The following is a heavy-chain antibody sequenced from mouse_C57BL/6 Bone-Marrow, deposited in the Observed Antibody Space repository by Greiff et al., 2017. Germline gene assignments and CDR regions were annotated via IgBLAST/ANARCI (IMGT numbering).Heavy chain of an antibody. J-gene: IGHJ4*01. V-gene: IGHV1-59*01. D-gene: IGHD1-1*01. CDR2: IDPSDSYT. CDR3: VITTVYYYAMDY. Sequence: QVQLQQSGAELVRPGTSVKLSCKASGYTFTSYWMHWVKQRPGQGLEWIGVIDPSDSYTNYNQKFKGKATLTVDTSSSTAYMQLSSLTSEDSAVYYCVITTVYYYAMDYWGQGTSVTVSS. CDR1: GYTFTSYW.